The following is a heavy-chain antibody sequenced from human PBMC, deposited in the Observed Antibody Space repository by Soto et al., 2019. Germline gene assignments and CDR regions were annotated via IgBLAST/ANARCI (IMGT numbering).Heavy chain of an antibody. Sequence: EVQLVESGGGLVQPGGSLRLSCAASGFTFSDHYMDWVRQAPGQGLEWVGRTRNKANSYTTEYAASVKRRFTISRDDSKTSLYLQMTSLNTEDPAVYYCAREYGGYWGLGTRVTVSA. D-gene: IGHD3-16*01. CDR2: TRNKANSYTT. V-gene: IGHV3-72*01. CDR3: AREYGGY. CDR1: GFTFSDHY. J-gene: IGHJ4*02.